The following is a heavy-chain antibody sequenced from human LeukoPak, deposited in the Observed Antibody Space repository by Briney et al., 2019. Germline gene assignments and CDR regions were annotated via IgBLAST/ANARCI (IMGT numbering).Heavy chain of an antibody. J-gene: IGHJ5*02. Sequence: SETLSLTCTVSGGSISSYYWSWTRQPPGKGLEWIGYIYYSGSTNYNPSLKSRVTISVDTSKNQFSLKLSSVTAADTAVYYCARTLGYCSSTSCYVGEFDPWGQGTLVTVSS. CDR1: GGSISSYY. V-gene: IGHV4-59*01. CDR3: ARTLGYCSSTSCYVGEFDP. CDR2: IYYSGST. D-gene: IGHD2-2*01.